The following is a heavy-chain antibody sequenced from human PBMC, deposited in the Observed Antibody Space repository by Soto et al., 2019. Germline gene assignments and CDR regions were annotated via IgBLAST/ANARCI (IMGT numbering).Heavy chain of an antibody. CDR3: AKVSLGALTFTDYYYYGLDV. Sequence: XGSLRLSCAACGFTFSTYAMNWVRQAPGNGLEWVSAISGGGGSTYYADSVKGRVTISRDNSKNTLYLQMNSLRAEDTAVYYCAKVSLGALTFTDYYYYGLDVWGQGTTVTVSS. CDR1: GFTFSTYA. D-gene: IGHD1-26*01. V-gene: IGHV3-23*01. J-gene: IGHJ6*02. CDR2: ISGGGGST.